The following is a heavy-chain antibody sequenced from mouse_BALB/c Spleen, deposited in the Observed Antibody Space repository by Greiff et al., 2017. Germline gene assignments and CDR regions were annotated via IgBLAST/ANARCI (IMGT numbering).Heavy chain of an antibody. D-gene: IGHD2-3*01. CDR3: ARRRDGYYPAWFAY. V-gene: IGHV1-9*01. J-gene: IGHJ3*01. CDR2: ILPGSGST. Sequence: VQLQQSGAELMKPGASVKISCKATGYTFSSYWIEWVKQRPGHGLEWIGEILPGSGSTNYNEKFKGKATFTADTSSNTAYMQLSSLTSEDSAVYYCARRRDGYYPAWFAYWGQGTLVTVSA. CDR1: GYTFSSYW.